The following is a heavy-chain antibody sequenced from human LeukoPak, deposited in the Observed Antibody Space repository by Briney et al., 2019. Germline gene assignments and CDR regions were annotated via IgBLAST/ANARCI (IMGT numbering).Heavy chain of an antibody. D-gene: IGHD5-18*01. CDR3: AKNRVVDTARDGGLVYFDY. CDR1: GFTFSRHA. V-gene: IGHV3-23*01. CDR2: ISGSGGST. Sequence: GGSLRLSCVMSGFTFSRHAMSWVRQAPGKGLEWVSAISGSGGSTYYADSVKGRFTISRDNSKNTLYLQMNSLRAEDTAVYYCAKNRVVDTARDGGLVYFDYWGKGTLVTFSS. J-gene: IGHJ4*02.